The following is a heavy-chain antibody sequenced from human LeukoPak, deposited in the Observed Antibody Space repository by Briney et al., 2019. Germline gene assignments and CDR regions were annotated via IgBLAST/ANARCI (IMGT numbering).Heavy chain of an antibody. Sequence: GGSLRLSCEVSGFTVSGDYMSWVRQAPGKGLEWVSFIYSDNTHYSDSVKGRFTISRDNSKNTLYLQMNSLRAEDTAVYYCARRAGAYSHPYDYWGQGTLVTVSS. CDR2: IYSDNT. D-gene: IGHD4/OR15-4a*01. CDR3: ARRAGAYSHPYDY. V-gene: IGHV3-53*01. J-gene: IGHJ4*02. CDR1: GFTVSGDY.